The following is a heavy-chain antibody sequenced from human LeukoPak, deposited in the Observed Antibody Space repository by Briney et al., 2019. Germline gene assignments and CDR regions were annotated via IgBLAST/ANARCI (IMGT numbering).Heavy chain of an antibody. CDR1: GGSFSGYY. J-gene: IGHJ4*02. V-gene: IGHV4-34*01. Sequence: KPSETLSLTCAVYGGSFSGYYWSWIRQPPGKGLEWLGEINHSGSTNYNPSLKSRVTISVDTSKNQFSLKLSSVTAADTAVYYCARGRGGWFGELLFYFDYWGQGTLVTVSS. D-gene: IGHD3-10*01. CDR3: ARGRGGWFGELLFYFDY. CDR2: INHSGST.